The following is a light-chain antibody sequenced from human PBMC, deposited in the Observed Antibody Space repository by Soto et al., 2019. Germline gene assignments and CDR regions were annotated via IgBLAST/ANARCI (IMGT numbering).Light chain of an antibody. J-gene: IGKJ4*01. CDR3: QHYASSALT. V-gene: IGKV3-20*01. CDR1: QSSDNKC. CDR2: GAS. Sequence: IVLTQSPGTLSLSPGERATLSCRASQSSDNKCLAWYQQKSGQAPRLLIYGASSRATGVPDRFSGSGSGTDFTLTIRRLEPEDFAVYYCQHYASSALTFGGGTKV.